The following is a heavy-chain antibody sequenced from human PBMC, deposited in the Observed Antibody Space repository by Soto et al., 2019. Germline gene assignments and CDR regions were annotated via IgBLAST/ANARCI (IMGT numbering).Heavy chain of an antibody. Sequence: GGSLRLSCAASGFTFSSYGMHWVRQAPGKGLEWVAVISYDGSNKYYADSVKGRFTISRDNSKNTLYLQMSSLRAEDTAVYYCAKIFYDFWSGYYPAGMDVWGQGTTVTV. CDR1: GFTFSSYG. D-gene: IGHD3-3*01. J-gene: IGHJ6*02. CDR2: ISYDGSNK. CDR3: AKIFYDFWSGYYPAGMDV. V-gene: IGHV3-30*18.